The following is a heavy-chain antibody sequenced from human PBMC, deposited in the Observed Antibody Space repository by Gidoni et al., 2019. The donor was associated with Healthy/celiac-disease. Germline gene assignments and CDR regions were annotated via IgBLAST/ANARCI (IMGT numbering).Heavy chain of an antibody. CDR1: GGSFSGYY. CDR3: ARGYSGSYVDY. D-gene: IGHD1-26*01. V-gene: IGHV4-34*01. Sequence: QVQLQQWGAGLLTPSEILSLTCAVYGGSFSGYYWSWIRQPPGKGLEWIGEINHSGSTNYNPSLKSRVTISVDTSKNQFSLKLSSVTAADTAVYYCARGYSGSYVDYWVQGPLVTVSS. CDR2: INHSGST. J-gene: IGHJ4*02.